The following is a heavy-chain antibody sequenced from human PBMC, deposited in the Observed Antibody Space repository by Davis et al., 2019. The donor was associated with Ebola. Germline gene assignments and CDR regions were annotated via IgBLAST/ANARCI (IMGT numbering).Heavy chain of an antibody. CDR3: ARDYSGYYGMDV. J-gene: IGHJ6*04. CDR2: ISYEGSNK. V-gene: IGHV3-30*14. CDR1: GFTFSAYA. Sequence: PGGSLRLSCAASGFTFSAYAMYWVRQAPGKGLEWVASISYEGSNKYYADSLKGRFTISRENAKNSLYLQMNSLRAGDTAVYYCARDYSGYYGMDVWGKGTTVTVSS. D-gene: IGHD1-26*01.